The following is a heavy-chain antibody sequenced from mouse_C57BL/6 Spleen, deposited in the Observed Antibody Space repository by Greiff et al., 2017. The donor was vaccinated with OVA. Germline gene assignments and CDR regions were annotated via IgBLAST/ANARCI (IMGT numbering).Heavy chain of an antibody. J-gene: IGHJ4*01. CDR3: ARPYDYGYYAMDY. CDR1: GFTFSDYG. Sequence: EVQRVESGGGLVKPGGSLKLSCAASGFTFSDYGMHWVRQAPEKGLEWVAYISSGSSTIYYADTVKGRFTISRDNAKNTLFLQMTSLRSEDTAMYYCARPYDYGYYAMDYWGQGTSVTVSS. V-gene: IGHV5-17*01. D-gene: IGHD2-4*01. CDR2: ISSGSSTI.